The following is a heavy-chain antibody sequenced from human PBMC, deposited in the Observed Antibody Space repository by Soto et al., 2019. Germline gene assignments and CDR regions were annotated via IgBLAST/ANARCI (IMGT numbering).Heavy chain of an antibody. CDR1: GYTFTNYA. J-gene: IGHJ2*01. CDR2: ISAFNGNT. D-gene: IGHD2-15*01. Sequence: QAQLVQSGGEVKKPGASVTVSCKASGYTFTNYAINWVRQAPGQGLEWVGWISAFNGNTNYAQNFQGRVTMTTDTSMSTAYMDLTSLTSDDTAVYYCAREGRGYCSGSSCYWYFDVWGRGTPVTVSS. V-gene: IGHV1-18*01. CDR3: AREGRGYCSGSSCYWYFDV.